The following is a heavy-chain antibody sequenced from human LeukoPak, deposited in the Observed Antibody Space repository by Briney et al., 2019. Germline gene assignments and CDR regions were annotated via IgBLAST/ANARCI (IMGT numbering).Heavy chain of an antibody. J-gene: IGHJ4*02. CDR2: ISAYNVNT. D-gene: IGHD6-19*01. Sequence: ASVKVSCKASGYTFTSYGISWVRQAPGQGLEWMGWISAYNVNTNYAQKLQGRVTMTTDTSTSTAYMELRSLRSDDTAVYYCARGIAVAGPYYFDYWGQGTLVTVSS. CDR1: GYTFTSYG. V-gene: IGHV1-18*01. CDR3: ARGIAVAGPYYFDY.